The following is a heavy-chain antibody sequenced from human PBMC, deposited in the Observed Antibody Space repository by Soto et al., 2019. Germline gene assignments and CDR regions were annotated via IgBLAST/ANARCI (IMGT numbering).Heavy chain of an antibody. J-gene: IGHJ4*02. CDR3: ARGSGLTGTTSLDY. V-gene: IGHV4-34*01. CDR2: INLSGST. Sequence: QVQLQQWGAGLLKPSETLSLTCAVYGGSFSGYYWSWIRQPPGKGLEWIGEINLSGSTNYNPSLKSRVTISVDTSKNQFSLKLSSVTAADTAVYYCARGSGLTGTTSLDYWGQGTLVTVSS. CDR1: GGSFSGYY. D-gene: IGHD1-7*01.